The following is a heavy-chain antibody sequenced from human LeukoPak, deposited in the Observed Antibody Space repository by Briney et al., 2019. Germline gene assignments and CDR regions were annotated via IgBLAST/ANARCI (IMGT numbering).Heavy chain of an antibody. CDR3: ARGPVTTNYYDSSGYYYGSN. J-gene: IGHJ4*02. D-gene: IGHD3-22*01. CDR1: GYTFTSYY. CDR2: INPSGGST. V-gene: IGHV1-46*01. Sequence: ASVKVSCKAFGYTFTSYYIHWVRQAPGQGLEWMGVINPSGGSTTYARKFQGRVTMTRDTSTSTAYMELRSLRSDDTAVYYCARGPVTTNYYDSSGYYYGSNWGQGTLVTVSS.